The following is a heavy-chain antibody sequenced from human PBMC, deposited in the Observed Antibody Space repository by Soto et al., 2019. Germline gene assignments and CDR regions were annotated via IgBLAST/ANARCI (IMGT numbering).Heavy chain of an antibody. D-gene: IGHD2-2*01. CDR3: GKGCSSTSCTIDY. CDR2: ISYDGSNK. Sequence: RLSCAASGFTFSDYAMHWVRQAPGKGLEWVATISYDGSNKYYADSVKGRVTISRDNSKNTLYLQMNSLRAEDTAVYYCGKGCSSTSCTIDYWGQGTLVTVSS. J-gene: IGHJ4*02. CDR1: GFTFSDYA. V-gene: IGHV3-30-3*01.